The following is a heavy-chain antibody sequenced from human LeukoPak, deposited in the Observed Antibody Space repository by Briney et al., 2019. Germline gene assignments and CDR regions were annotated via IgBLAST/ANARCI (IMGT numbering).Heavy chain of an antibody. CDR3: ARGRGSSGWVRRFDP. Sequence: PETLSLTCAVYGGSFSGYYWSWIRQPPGKGLEWIGEINHSGSTNYNPSLKSQVTISVDTSKNQFSLKLSSVTAADTAVYYCARGRGSSGWVRRFDPWGQGTLVTVSS. CDR1: GGSFSGYY. J-gene: IGHJ5*02. CDR2: INHSGST. D-gene: IGHD6-19*01. V-gene: IGHV4-34*01.